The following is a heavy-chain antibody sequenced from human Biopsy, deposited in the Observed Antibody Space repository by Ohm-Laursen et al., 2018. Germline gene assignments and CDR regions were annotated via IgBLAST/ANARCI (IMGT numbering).Heavy chain of an antibody. J-gene: IGHJ2*01. CDR1: GDPISSYY. D-gene: IGHD3-22*01. CDR2: VYYTGST. Sequence: GTLSLTWTVSGDPISSYYWSWIRQPPGKGLEWIGYVYYTGSTDYNPSLQSRVTISVDTSKNRFSLRLRSVTPADTAIYYCARDRGYYSDRTVPGYFDLWGRGTLVTVSS. CDR3: ARDRGYYSDRTVPGYFDL. V-gene: IGHV4-59*01.